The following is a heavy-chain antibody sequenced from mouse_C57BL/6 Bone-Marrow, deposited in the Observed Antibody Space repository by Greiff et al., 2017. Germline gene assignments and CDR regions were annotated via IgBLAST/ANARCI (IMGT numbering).Heavy chain of an antibody. Sequence: VQLQPPGAELVQPGASVKVSCKASGYTFTSYWMHWVKQRPGQGLEWIGRLHPSDSDTNSNQKFKGKATLTVDNSSSPAYMQLRSLTSEYSAVYYCAIDPYGSSYVFYLADGGQGTTLT. J-gene: IGHJ2*01. CDR1: GYTFTSYW. V-gene: IGHV1-74*01. D-gene: IGHD1-1*01. CDR3: AIDPYGSSYVFYLAD. CDR2: LHPSDSDT.